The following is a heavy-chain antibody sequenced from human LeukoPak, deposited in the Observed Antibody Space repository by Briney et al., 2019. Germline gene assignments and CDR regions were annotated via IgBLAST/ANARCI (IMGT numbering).Heavy chain of an antibody. Sequence: GGALRLSCAASGFTFSDYYMSGMRQAPGRGREGGSYISSSGSIIYYADSLKGRVTISRDNAKTSLYLKMNSLRAEETAVYYCARGGYEVLRYFDWFPPANYFDYWGQGTLVTVSS. CDR3: ARGGYEVLRYFDWFPPANYFDY. CDR2: ISSSGSII. D-gene: IGHD3-9*01. J-gene: IGHJ4*02. CDR1: GFTFSDYY. V-gene: IGHV3-11*01.